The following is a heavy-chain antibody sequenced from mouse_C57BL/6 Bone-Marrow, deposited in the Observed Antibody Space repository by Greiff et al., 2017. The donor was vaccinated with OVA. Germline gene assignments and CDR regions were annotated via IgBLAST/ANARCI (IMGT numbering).Heavy chain of an antibody. J-gene: IGHJ3*01. Sequence: VQLQQSGAELVRPGASVTLSCKASGYTFTDYDMHWVKQTPVHGLEWIGAIDPETGGTAYNQKFKGKAILTADKSSSTAYMELRSLTSEDADVYYCTSPLGGLLQGVCADWGQGTRVTVSA. CDR3: TSPLGGLLQGVCAD. CDR2: IDPETGGT. CDR1: GYTFTDYD. D-gene: IGHD2-3*01. V-gene: IGHV1-15*01.